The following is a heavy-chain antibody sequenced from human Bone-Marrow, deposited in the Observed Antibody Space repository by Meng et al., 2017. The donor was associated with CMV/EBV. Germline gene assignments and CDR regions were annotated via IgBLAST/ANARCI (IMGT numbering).Heavy chain of an antibody. V-gene: IGHV4-59*01. CDR2: INHSGST. CDR3: ATNEFDGTWYAFDI. J-gene: IGHJ3*02. D-gene: IGHD2-15*01. Sequence: SETLSLTCTVSGGSISRYDWNWIRQPPGKGLEWIGCINHSGSTNYDTSLMSRLTFTVDTSTNQFSLRLSSVSTADTAVYYCATNEFDGTWYAFDIWGHGTMVTVSS. CDR1: GGSISRYD.